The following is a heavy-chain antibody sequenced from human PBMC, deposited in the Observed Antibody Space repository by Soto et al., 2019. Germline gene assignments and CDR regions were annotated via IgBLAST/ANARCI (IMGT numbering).Heavy chain of an antibody. J-gene: IGHJ4*02. CDR1: GYTFTSYD. CDR2: MNPNSGNT. CDR3: ARVGLHLGELSF. Sequence: QVQLVQSGAEVKKPGASVKVSCKASGYTFTSYDINWVRQATGQGLEWMGWMNPNSGNTGYAQKFQGRITMTRNTTIRTAYMELISQRSEDTAVYYCARVGLHLGELSFGGQGTLVTVSS. V-gene: IGHV1-8*01. D-gene: IGHD3-16*02.